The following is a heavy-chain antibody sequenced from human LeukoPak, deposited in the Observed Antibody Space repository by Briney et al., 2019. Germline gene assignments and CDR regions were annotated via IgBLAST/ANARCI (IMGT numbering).Heavy chain of an antibody. CDR2: IIPMFGAT. Sequence: SVKVSCKASGGIFSSYGINWVRQAPGQGPEWMGRIIPMFGATNYAQKFQGRVTVTTDESTSTAYMELSSLRSEDTAVYYCARGSYSDYIFDYWGQGTLVTVSS. CDR3: ARGSYSDYIFDY. V-gene: IGHV1-69*05. D-gene: IGHD4-11*01. J-gene: IGHJ4*02. CDR1: GGIFSSYG.